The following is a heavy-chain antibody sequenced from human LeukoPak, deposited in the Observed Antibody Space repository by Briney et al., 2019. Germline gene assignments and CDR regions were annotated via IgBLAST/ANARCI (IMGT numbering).Heavy chain of an antibody. Sequence: SETLSLTCTVSGYSISSGYYWGWIRQPPGKGLEWIGEINHSGSTNYNPSLKSRVTISVDTSKNQFSLKLSSVTAADTAVYYCARYRDAGGYFDYWGQGTLVTVSS. V-gene: IGHV4-38-2*02. CDR2: INHSGST. D-gene: IGHD3-10*01. CDR1: GYSISSGYY. CDR3: ARYRDAGGYFDY. J-gene: IGHJ4*02.